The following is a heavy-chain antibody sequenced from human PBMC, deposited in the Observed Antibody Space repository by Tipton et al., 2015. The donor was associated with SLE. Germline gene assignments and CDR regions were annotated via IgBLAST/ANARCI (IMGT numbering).Heavy chain of an antibody. CDR1: GGSISRHY. CDR2: ISDSGST. CDR3: ARGMFDSRGYSNAFDM. V-gene: IGHV4-59*11. J-gene: IGHJ3*02. D-gene: IGHD3-22*01. Sequence: TLSLTCTVSGGSISRHYWSWIRQTPEKGLEWIGYISDSGSTNSNPSLKSRVALSLDTSKNQISLNLNSVTAADTAVYYCARGMFDSRGYSNAFDMWSQGTLVTVSS.